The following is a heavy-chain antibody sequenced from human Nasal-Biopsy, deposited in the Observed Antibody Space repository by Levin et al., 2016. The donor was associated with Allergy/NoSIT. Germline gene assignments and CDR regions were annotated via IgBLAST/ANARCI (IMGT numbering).Heavy chain of an antibody. CDR3: ARGSSIWNWYFHL. Sequence: SETLSLTCTVSGGSISSYYWSWIRQPPGKGLEWIGYIYYDGSTNYNPSLKSRITISVDTSKNHFSLKLSSVTAADTAVYYCARGSSIWNWYFHLWGRGTLVTVSS. J-gene: IGHJ2*01. CDR1: GGSISSYY. CDR2: IYYDGST. D-gene: IGHD1-1*01. V-gene: IGHV4-59*01.